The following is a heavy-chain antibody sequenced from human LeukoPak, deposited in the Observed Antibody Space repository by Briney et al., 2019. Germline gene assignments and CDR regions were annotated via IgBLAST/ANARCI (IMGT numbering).Heavy chain of an antibody. D-gene: IGHD2-15*01. Sequence: LGTLSLTSAVSGGSFSGYYWSWIRQPPGKGLEWIGEINHSGSTNYNPSLKSRVTISVDTSKNQFSLKLSSVTAADTAVYDCARVRPLDCSGGSCYPSLDYWGQGTLVTVSS. CDR1: GGSFSGYY. J-gene: IGHJ4*02. CDR3: ARVRPLDCSGGSCYPSLDY. CDR2: INHSGST. V-gene: IGHV4-34*01.